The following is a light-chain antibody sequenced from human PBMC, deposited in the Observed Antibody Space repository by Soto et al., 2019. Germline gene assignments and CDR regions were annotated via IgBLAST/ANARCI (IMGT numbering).Light chain of an antibody. Sequence: QSSLTQPASVSGSPGQSITIYCTGTSSDVGTYNYVSWYQQHSGKAPKLMIYEVSNRPSGVSNRFSGSKSGNTASLTISGLQAEDEAAYYCSAYTSRLTLYVFGSGTKLPV. J-gene: IGLJ1*01. CDR2: EVS. CDR1: SSDVGTYNY. CDR3: SAYTSRLTLYV. V-gene: IGLV2-14*01.